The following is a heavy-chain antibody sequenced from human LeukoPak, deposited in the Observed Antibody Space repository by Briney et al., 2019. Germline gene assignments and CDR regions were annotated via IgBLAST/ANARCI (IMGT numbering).Heavy chain of an antibody. CDR1: GFTFSSYW. Sequence: PGGSLRLSCAASGFTFSSYWMCWVRQAPGKGREWVAIIKQDGSDKYYVDSVEGRFIISRDNAKNSLYLQMNSLRAEDTAVYYCLTSTRSHRFDYWGQGTLVTVSS. V-gene: IGHV3-7*01. J-gene: IGHJ4*02. CDR3: LTSTRSHRFDY. D-gene: IGHD2-15*01. CDR2: IKQDGSDK.